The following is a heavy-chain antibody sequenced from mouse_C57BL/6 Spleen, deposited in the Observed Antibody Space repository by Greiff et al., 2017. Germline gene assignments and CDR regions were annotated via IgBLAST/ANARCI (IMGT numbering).Heavy chain of an antibody. J-gene: IGHJ1*03. Sequence: VQLKQPGAELVKPGASVKVSCKASGYTFTSYWMHWVKQRPGQGLEWIGRIHPSDSDTNYNQKFKGKATLTVDKSSSTPYMQLSSLTSEDSAVYDCAIDEYYGSSYGYFDVWGTGTTVTVSS. V-gene: IGHV1-74*01. CDR3: AIDEYYGSSYGYFDV. CDR1: GYTFTSYW. CDR2: IHPSDSDT. D-gene: IGHD1-1*01.